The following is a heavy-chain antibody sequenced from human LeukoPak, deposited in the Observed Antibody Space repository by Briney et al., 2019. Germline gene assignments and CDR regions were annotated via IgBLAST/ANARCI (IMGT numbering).Heavy chain of an antibody. J-gene: IGHJ4*02. CDR2: ISSGGGNT. D-gene: IGHD3-10*01. V-gene: IGHV3-23*01. CDR1: GFTFSRYG. Sequence: GGSLRLSCAASGFTFSRYGMSWVRQAPGTALEWVSGISSGGGNTYYADSVKGRFTISRDNAKNTLYLQMNSLRVEDTALYYCARSFSNTVRGVGDSWGQGTLVTVSS. CDR3: ARSFSNTVRGVGDS.